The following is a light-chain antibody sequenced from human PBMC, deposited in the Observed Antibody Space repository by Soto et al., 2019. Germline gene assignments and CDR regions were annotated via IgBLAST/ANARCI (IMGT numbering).Light chain of an antibody. CDR2: KAS. CDR1: QTISSW. V-gene: IGKV1-5*03. Sequence: DIQMTQSPSTLSGFVGDRVTITCRASQTISSWLAWYQQKPVKAPKLLIYKASSLESGVPSRFSGSGSGTEFTLTISSLQPDDFATYYCQQYNSYSYTFGQGTKLEIK. J-gene: IGKJ2*01. CDR3: QQYNSYSYT.